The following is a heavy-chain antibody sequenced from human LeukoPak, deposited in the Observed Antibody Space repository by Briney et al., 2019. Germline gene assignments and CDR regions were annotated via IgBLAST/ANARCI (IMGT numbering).Heavy chain of an antibody. CDR3: AEDVVVVVAATPGI. Sequence: GSLRLSCAVSGITPSNYGMSWVRPAPRKGVEWVAGISDSGGTTTYAASVKGRFTISRENSKNTLYLQMKSLRAEETAVYYCAEDVVVVVAATPGIWGQRTLVTVSS. V-gene: IGHV3-23*01. CDR2: ISDSGGTT. J-gene: IGHJ4*02. D-gene: IGHD2-15*01. CDR1: GITPSNYG.